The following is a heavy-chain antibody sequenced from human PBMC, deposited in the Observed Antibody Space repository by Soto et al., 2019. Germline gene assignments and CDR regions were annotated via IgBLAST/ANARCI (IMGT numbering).Heavy chain of an antibody. J-gene: IGHJ6*02. D-gene: IGHD5-12*01. CDR2: IIPIFGTA. CDR1: GGTFSSYA. V-gene: IGHV1-69*13. CDR3: ARDHPKYSGYDDAYYGMDV. Sequence: SVKVSCKASGGTFSSYAISWVRQAPGQGLEWMGGIIPIFGTANYAQKFQGRVTITADESTSTAYMELSSLRSEDTAVYYCARDHPKYSGYDDAYYGMDVWGQGTTVTVSS.